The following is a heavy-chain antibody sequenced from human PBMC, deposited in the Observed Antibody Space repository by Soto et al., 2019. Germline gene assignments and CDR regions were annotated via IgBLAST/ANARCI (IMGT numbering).Heavy chain of an antibody. CDR1: GGSTSSGGFY. Sequence: PSETLSLTCTVSGGSTSSGGFYWSWIRQHPGKGLEWIGYIYYSGISYYNPSLKSRVSISLDTSRNQFSMTLNSVTAAATAVYYCARNGYTYGMDVWGQGAKVTVSS. CDR2: IYYSGIS. V-gene: IGHV4-31*03. J-gene: IGHJ6*02. CDR3: ARNGYTYGMDV. D-gene: IGHD5-18*01.